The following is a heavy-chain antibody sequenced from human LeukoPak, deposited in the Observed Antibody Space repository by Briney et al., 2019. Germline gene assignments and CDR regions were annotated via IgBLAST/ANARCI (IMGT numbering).Heavy chain of an antibody. CDR3: ARAILEWLLQVNYYYYGMDV. J-gene: IGHJ6*02. V-gene: IGHV3-11*06. Sequence: GGSLRLSCAASGFTFSDYYMSWIRQAPGKGLEWVSYISSSSSYTNYADSVKGRFTISRDNAKNSLYLQMNSLRAEDTAVYYCARAILEWLLQVNYYYYGMDVWGQGTTVTVSS. D-gene: IGHD3-3*01. CDR2: ISSSSSYT. CDR1: GFTFSDYY.